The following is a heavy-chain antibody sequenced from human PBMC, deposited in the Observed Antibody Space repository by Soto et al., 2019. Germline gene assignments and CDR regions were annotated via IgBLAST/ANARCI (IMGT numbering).Heavy chain of an antibody. Sequence: EVQLVESGGGLVQPGGSLRLSCAASGFTFSSYDMNWVRQAPGKGLEWISYISTSSRAIRYADSVKGRFTISRDNVKNSLYLQMNSLRDEDTAVYYCARHRGYCNGGSCYYMDVWGKGTTGTVSS. CDR2: ISTSSRAI. CDR3: ARHRGYCNGGSCYYMDV. CDR1: GFTFSSYD. V-gene: IGHV3-48*02. J-gene: IGHJ6*03. D-gene: IGHD2-15*01.